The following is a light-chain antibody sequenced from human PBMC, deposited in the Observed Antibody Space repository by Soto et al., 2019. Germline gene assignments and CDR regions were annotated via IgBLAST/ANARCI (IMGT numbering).Light chain of an antibody. CDR3: QLYGTSPWT. V-gene: IGKV3-20*01. Sequence: EIVLTQSPGTLSLSPGERATLSCRASQSVSSSYLAWYQQRPGQAPRLLIFGASRRATGIPDRFSGSGSGTDFTLTISGLEPEDFGVYYCQLYGTSPWTFGQGTEVEIK. CDR1: QSVSSSY. CDR2: GAS. J-gene: IGKJ1*01.